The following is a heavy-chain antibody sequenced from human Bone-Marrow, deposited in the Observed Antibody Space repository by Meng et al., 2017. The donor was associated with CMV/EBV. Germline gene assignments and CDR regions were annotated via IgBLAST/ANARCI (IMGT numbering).Heavy chain of an antibody. J-gene: IGHJ3*02. CDR1: GYTFTSFG. CDR2: ISVYNGNT. CDR3: ARDRFYERTNYYDNSGYYYVDALDI. V-gene: IGHV1-18*01. D-gene: IGHD3-22*01. Sequence: ASVKVSCKASGYTFTSFGISWVRQAPGQGLEWMGWISVYNGNTNYPQKLQGRVTMTIDTSTRTAYMELRSLRSDDTAVYYCARDRFYERTNYYDNSGYYYVDALDIWGQGTMVTVSS.